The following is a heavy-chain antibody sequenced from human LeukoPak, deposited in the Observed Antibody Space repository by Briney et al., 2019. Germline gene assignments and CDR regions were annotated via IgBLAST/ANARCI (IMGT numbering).Heavy chain of an antibody. J-gene: IGHJ6*03. CDR3: ADTKTFYYETSSYPYYYYYYYMNV. D-gene: IGHD3-22*01. V-gene: IGHV3-48*01. Sequence: GGSLRLSCAASGFTFSDYSMNWVRQAPGQGLEWISYIDSSSATVYYADSVKGRFTVSRDNAKKLLYLQMNSLRVEDSAVYYCADTKTFYYETSSYPYYYYYYYMNVWGRGTTVTVSS. CDR2: IDSSSATV. CDR1: GFTFSDYS.